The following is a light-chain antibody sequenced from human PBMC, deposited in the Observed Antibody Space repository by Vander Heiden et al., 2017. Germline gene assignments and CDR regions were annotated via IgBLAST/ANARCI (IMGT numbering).Light chain of an antibody. J-gene: IGKJ4*01. V-gene: IGKV3-20*01. CDR2: GAS. CDR1: QSVSSSF. CDR3: QQYSSSPHT. Sequence: EILLTQSPGTLSLSPGERATLSCRASQSVSSSFLAWYQQKPGQAPRLLMYGASSGATGFPDRFSGSGSGTDFTLTISRLEPEDFAVYYCQQYSSSPHTFGGGTKVEI.